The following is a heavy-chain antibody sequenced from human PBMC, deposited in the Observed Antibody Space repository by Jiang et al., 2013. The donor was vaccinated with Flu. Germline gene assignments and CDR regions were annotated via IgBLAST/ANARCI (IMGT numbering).Heavy chain of an antibody. CDR1: VGFISSSTVY. D-gene: IGHD6-25*01. J-gene: IGHJ4*02. Sequence: GSGLVKPSETLSLTCSVSVGFISSSTVYWAWLRQPTGKGLEWIGSVYYSGTTYYSPSLSSRVTISIDTSKNHFSLGLSSVTAADMAVYYCARLSISGWTGYFFDYWGQGILVTVSS. V-gene: IGHV4-39*01. CDR2: VYYSGTT. CDR3: ARLSISGWTGYFFDY.